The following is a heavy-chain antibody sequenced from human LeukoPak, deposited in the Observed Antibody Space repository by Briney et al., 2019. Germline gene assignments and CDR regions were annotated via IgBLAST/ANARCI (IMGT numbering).Heavy chain of an antibody. CDR1: GGSISSGGYY. CDR3: ARGGLGYSYGYKDY. CDR2: IYYSGST. V-gene: IGHV4-31*03. D-gene: IGHD5-18*01. J-gene: IGHJ4*02. Sequence: PSETPSLTCTVSGGSISSGGYYWSWIRQHPGKGLEWIGYIYYSGSTYYNPSLKSRVTISVDTSKNQFSLKLSSVTAADTAVYYCARGGLGYSYGYKDYWGQGTLVTVSS.